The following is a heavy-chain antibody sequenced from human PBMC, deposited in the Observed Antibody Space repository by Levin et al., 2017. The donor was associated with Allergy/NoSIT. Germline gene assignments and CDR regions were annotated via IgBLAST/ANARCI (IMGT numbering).Heavy chain of an antibody. CDR3: ARDLVAVAMYYYYGMDV. Sequence: PGESLKISCAASGFTFSSYAMHWVRQAPGKGLEWVAVISYDGSNKYYADSVKGRFTISRDNSKNTLYLQMNSLRAEDTAVYYCARDLVAVAMYYYYGMDVWGQGTTVTVSS. D-gene: IGHD6-19*01. J-gene: IGHJ6*02. CDR1: GFTFSSYA. V-gene: IGHV3-30*04. CDR2: ISYDGSNK.